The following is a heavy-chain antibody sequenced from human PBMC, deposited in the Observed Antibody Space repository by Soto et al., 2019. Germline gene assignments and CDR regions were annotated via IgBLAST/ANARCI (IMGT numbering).Heavy chain of an antibody. CDR1: GGTFSSYT. V-gene: IGHV1-69*02. CDR3: AMVDVYVTPSPQDV. CDR2: IIPILGIA. J-gene: IGHJ6*02. Sequence: SVKVSCKASGGTFSSYTISWVRQAPGQGLEWMGRIIPILGIANYAQKFQGRVTITADKSTSTAYMELSSLRSEDMAIYYCAMVDVYVTPSPQDVWGQGTTVTVSS. D-gene: IGHD3-16*01.